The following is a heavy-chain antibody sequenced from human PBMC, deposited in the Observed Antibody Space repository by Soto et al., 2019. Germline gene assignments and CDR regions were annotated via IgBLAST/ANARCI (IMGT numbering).Heavy chain of an antibody. Sequence: PSETLSLTCTVAGGSISSYYWSWIRQPPGKRLEWIGYIYYSGSTNYNPSLKNRVTISVDTSKNQFSLKMSSVTAADTALYYCAGGEATDVFDIWGQGTMVTVSS. CDR2: IYYSGST. CDR3: AGGEATDVFDI. CDR1: GGSISSYY. J-gene: IGHJ3*02. D-gene: IGHD3-16*01. V-gene: IGHV4-59*01.